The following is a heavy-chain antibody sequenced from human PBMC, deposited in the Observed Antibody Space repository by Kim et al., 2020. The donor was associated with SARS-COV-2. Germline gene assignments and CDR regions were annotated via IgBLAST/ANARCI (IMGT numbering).Heavy chain of an antibody. CDR3: ARDGYYGSGSHFDY. J-gene: IGHJ4*02. Sequence: GGSLRLSCAASGFTFDDYGMSWVRQAPGKGLEWVSGINWNGGSTGYADSVKGRFTISRDNAKNSLYLQMNSLRAEDTALYYCARDGYYGSGSHFDYWGQGTLVTVSS. V-gene: IGHV3-20*04. CDR1: GFTFDDYG. D-gene: IGHD3-10*01. CDR2: INWNGGST.